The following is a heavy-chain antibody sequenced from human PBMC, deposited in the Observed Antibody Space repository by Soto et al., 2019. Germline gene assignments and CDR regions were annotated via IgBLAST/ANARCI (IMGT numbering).Heavy chain of an antibody. Sequence: ASVKVSCKVSGYTLTELSMHWVRQAPGKGLEWMGGFDPEDGETIYAQKFQGRVTMTEDTSTDTAYMELSSLRSEDTAVYYCATMWYCSSTSCYRYFDYWGQGTLVTVSS. CDR3: ATMWYCSSTSCYRYFDY. J-gene: IGHJ4*02. CDR2: FDPEDGET. D-gene: IGHD2-2*01. CDR1: GYTLTELS. V-gene: IGHV1-24*01.